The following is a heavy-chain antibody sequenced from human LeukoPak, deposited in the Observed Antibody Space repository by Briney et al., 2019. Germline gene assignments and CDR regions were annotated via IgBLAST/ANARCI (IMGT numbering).Heavy chain of an antibody. J-gene: IGHJ4*02. CDR2: IYYSGST. CDR3: ARGGLGSGSYSDY. V-gene: IGHV4-59*01. D-gene: IGHD3-10*01. Sequence: SETLSLTCTVSGGSISSYYWSWIRQPPGKGLEWIGYIYYSGSTNYNPSLKSRVTISVDTSKNQFSLKLSSVTTADTAVYYCARGGLGSGSYSDYWGQGTLVTVSS. CDR1: GGSISSYY.